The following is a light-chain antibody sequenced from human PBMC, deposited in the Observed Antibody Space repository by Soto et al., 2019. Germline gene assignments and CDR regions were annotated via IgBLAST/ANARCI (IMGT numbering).Light chain of an antibody. J-gene: IGKJ4*01. CDR1: QIVGGD. CDR2: GAT. CDR3: QQYNKWPLT. V-gene: IGKV3-15*01. Sequence: EIVMTQSPATLSLSPGEGATLSCRASQIVGGDVAWYQQKPGQASRLLIFGATTRPTGIPARFSGSGSVTEFTLTISSLQSDDSGVYYCQQYNKWPLTFGGGTKVDIK.